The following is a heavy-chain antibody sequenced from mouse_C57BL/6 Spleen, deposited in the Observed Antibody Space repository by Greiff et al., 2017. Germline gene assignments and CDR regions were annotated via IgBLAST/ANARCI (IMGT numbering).Heavy chain of an antibody. CDR2: IDPSDSET. Sequence: QVQLKQPGAELVRPGSSVKLSCKASGYTFTSYWMHWVKQRPIQGLEWIGNIDPSDSETHYNQKFKDKATLTVDKSSSTAYMQLSSLTSEDSAVYYCARGGQTLIDGYSFYAMDYWGQGTSVTVSS. CDR3: ARGGQTLIDGYSFYAMDY. V-gene: IGHV1-52*01. J-gene: IGHJ4*01. CDR1: GYTFTSYW. D-gene: IGHD2-3*01.